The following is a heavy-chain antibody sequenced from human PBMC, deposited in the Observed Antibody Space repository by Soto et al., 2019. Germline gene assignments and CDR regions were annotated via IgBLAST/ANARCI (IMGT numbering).Heavy chain of an antibody. D-gene: IGHD4-4*01. CDR3: ARGSSTDYIFVDP. V-gene: IGHV1-8*02. J-gene: IGHJ5*02. Sequence: ASVKVSCKASGYTFTTYDISWVRQAPGQGLEWMGWMNPNSGNTGYAQKFQGRVTMTRNTSISTAYMELSSLRSEDTAVYYCARGSSTDYIFVDPWGQGTLVTVSS. CDR1: GYTFTTYD. CDR2: MNPNSGNT.